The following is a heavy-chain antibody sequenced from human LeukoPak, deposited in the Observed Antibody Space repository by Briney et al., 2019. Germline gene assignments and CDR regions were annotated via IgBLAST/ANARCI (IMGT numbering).Heavy chain of an antibody. CDR3: ARYSASSGYGYFQH. CDR2: INHSGST. V-gene: IGHV4-34*01. CDR1: GGSFSGYY. D-gene: IGHD3-22*01. Sequence: SETLSLTCAVYGGSFSGYYWSWIRQPPGKGLEWIGEINHSGSTNYNPSLKSRVTISVDTSKNQFSLKLSSVAAADTAVYYCARYSASSGYGYFQHWGQGTLVTVSS. J-gene: IGHJ1*01.